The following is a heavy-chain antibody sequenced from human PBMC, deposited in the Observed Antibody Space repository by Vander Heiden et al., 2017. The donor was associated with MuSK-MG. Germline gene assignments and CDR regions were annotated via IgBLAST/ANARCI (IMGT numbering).Heavy chain of an antibody. CDR3: ARGLNTNLPWFDP. Sequence: QVQLQQWGAGLLKPSETLSLTCAVYGGSFSGYYWSWIRQPPGKGLEWIGEINHSGSTNYNPSLKSRVTISVDTSKNQFSLKLSSVTAADTAVYYCARGLNTNLPWFDPWGQGTLGTVSS. J-gene: IGHJ5*02. CDR1: GGSFSGYY. V-gene: IGHV4-34*01. D-gene: IGHD2-2*01. CDR2: INHSGST.